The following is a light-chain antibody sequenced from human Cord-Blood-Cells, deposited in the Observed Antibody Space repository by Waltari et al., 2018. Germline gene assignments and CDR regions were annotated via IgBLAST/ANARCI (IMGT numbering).Light chain of an antibody. J-gene: IGKJ3*01. CDR1: QSISSY. CDR2: AAS. V-gene: IGKV1-39*01. Sequence: IKMPRSPSSLPAYVGDKVTITCRASQSISSYLNWYQQKPGKVPKLLIYAASSLQSGVPSRFSGSGSGTDFTLTISSLQPEDFATYYCQQSYITPFTFGPGTKVDIK. CDR3: QQSYITPFT.